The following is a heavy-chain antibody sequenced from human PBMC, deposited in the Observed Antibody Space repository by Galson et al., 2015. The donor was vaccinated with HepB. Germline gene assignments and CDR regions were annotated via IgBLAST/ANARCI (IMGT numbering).Heavy chain of an antibody. CDR2: IWYDGSNK. D-gene: IGHD3-10*01. V-gene: IGHV3-33*08. CDR1: GFTFSSYG. J-gene: IGHJ4*02. CDR3: ARGPYGSGSYYTINFDY. Sequence: SLRLSCAASGFTFSSYGMHWVRQAPGKGLEWVAVIWYDGSNKYYADSVKGRFTISRDNSKNTLYLQMNSLRAEDTAVYYCARGPYGSGSYYTINFDYWGQGTLVTVSS.